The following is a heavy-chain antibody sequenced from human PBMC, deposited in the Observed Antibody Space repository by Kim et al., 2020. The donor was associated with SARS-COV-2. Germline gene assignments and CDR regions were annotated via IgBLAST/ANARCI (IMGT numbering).Heavy chain of an antibody. CDR3: ARDGRSVDYYFDY. V-gene: IGHV1-3*01. Sequence: ASVKVSCKASGYTFTSYCLHWVRQALGQSLEWMGWIDVANTNTHYSENFQGRVTISRDTSATTVYIELSSLRSEDMAVYYCARDGRSVDYYFDYWGKGTLVTVSS. CDR1: GYTFTSYC. J-gene: IGHJ4*02. CDR2: IDVANTNT.